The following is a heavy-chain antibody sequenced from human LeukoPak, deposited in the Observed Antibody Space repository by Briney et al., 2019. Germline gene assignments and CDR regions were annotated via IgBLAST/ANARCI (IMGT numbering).Heavy chain of an antibody. Sequence: GGSLRLSCAASGFTFGSYWMSWVRQAPGKGLEWVANVKQDEGEKYYADSVNGRFTISRDNARNSLYLQMNSLRAEDAAVYYCARVDMATIDYWGQGTLVTVSS. V-gene: IGHV3-7*04. CDR2: VKQDEGEK. CDR1: GFTFGSYW. J-gene: IGHJ4*02. D-gene: IGHD5-24*01. CDR3: ARVDMATIDY.